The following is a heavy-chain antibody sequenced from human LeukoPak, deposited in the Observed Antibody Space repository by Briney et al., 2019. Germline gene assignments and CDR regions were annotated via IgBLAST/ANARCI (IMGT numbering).Heavy chain of an antibody. CDR2: FDPEDGET. CDR3: AVAYSYSSGWYN. V-gene: IGHV1-24*01. J-gene: IGHJ4*02. CDR1: GYTLTELS. D-gene: IGHD6-19*01. Sequence: ASVKVSCKVPGYTLTELSMHWVRQAPGKGLEWMGGFDPEDGETIYAQKFQGRVTITADESTSTAYMELSSLRSEDTAVYYCAVAYSYSSGWYNWGQGTLVTVSS.